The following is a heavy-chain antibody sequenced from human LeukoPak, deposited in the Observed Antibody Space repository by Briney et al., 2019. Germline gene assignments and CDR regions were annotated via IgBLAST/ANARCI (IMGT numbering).Heavy chain of an antibody. Sequence: PSETLSLTCTVSGGSISSSSYYWGWIRQPPGKGLEWIGSIYYSGSTYYNPSLKSRVTISVDTSKNQFSLKLSSVTAADPAVYYCARHFGRSWFDPWGQGTLVTVSS. CDR2: IYYSGST. CDR3: ARHFGRSWFDP. D-gene: IGHD3-10*01. CDR1: GGSISSSSYY. J-gene: IGHJ5*02. V-gene: IGHV4-39*01.